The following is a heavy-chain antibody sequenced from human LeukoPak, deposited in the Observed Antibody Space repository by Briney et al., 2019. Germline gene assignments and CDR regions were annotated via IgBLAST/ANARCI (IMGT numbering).Heavy chain of an antibody. CDR1: GASINSIYW. J-gene: IGHJ4*02. V-gene: IGHV4-4*02. CDR2: IHHSGST. D-gene: IGHD4-11*01. CDR3: ARGGDYSWSN. Sequence: SGTLSLTCAVSGASINSIYWWTWVRQPPGEGLEWIAEIHHSGSTNYNPSLKSRVTISVDKSKNLFSLNLSSVTAADTAVYYCARGGDYSWSNWGQGTLVTVSS.